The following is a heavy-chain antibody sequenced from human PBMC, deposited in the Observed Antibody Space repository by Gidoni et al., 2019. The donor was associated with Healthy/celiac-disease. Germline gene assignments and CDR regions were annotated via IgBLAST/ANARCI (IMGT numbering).Heavy chain of an antibody. V-gene: IGHV3-15*01. CDR1: GFTFSNAW. CDR3: TTRLPTPTVTANYYYYGMDV. D-gene: IGHD4-4*01. Sequence: EVQLVESGGGLVKPGGSLRLSCAASGFTFSNAWMSWVRQAPGKGLEWVGRIKSKTDGGTTDYAAPVKGRFTISRDDSKNTLYLQMNSLKTEDTAVYYCTTRLPTPTVTANYYYYGMDVWGQGTTVTVSS. CDR2: IKSKTDGGTT. J-gene: IGHJ6*02.